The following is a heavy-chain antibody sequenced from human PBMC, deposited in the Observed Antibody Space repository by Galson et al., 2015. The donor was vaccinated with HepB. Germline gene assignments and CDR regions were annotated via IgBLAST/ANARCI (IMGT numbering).Heavy chain of an antibody. V-gene: IGHV3-7*03. Sequence: LRLSCAASGFTFSSYWMSWVRQAPGKGLEWVANIKQDGSEKYYVDSVKGRFTISRDNAKNSLYLQMNSLRAEDTAVYYCARDLRHDFRTVYYYDSSAKRVDDAFDIWGQGTMVTVSS. CDR2: IKQDGSEK. D-gene: IGHD3-22*01. CDR1: GFTFSSYW. J-gene: IGHJ3*02. CDR3: ARDLRHDFRTVYYYDSSAKRVDDAFDI.